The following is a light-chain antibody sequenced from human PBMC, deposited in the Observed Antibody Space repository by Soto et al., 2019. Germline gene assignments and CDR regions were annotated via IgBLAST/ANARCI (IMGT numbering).Light chain of an antibody. J-gene: IGKJ4*01. Sequence: DIQMTQSPSSLSASVGDRVTITCRASQSISSYLNCYQQKPGKAPKLLIYAASSLQSGVPSRFSGSGSGTDFTLTISSLQPEDFATYYCQQTYITPLTFGGGTKVEIK. CDR3: QQTYITPLT. CDR2: AAS. CDR1: QSISSY. V-gene: IGKV1-39*01.